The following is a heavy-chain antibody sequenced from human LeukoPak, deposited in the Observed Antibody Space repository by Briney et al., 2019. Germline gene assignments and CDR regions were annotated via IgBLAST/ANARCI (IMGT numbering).Heavy chain of an antibody. CDR2: IIPILGIA. Sequence: ASVKVSCKASGGTFSSYAISWVRQAPVQGLEWMGRIIPILGIANYAQKFQGRVTITADKSTSTAYMELSSLRSEDTAVYYCARDLSTMVRGVSFDYWGQGTLVTVSS. D-gene: IGHD3-10*01. V-gene: IGHV1-69*04. J-gene: IGHJ4*02. CDR1: GGTFSSYA. CDR3: ARDLSTMVRGVSFDY.